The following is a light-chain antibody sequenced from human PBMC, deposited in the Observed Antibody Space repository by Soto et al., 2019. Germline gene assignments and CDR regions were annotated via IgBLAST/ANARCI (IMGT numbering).Light chain of an antibody. Sequence: DIQMTQSPSTLSASVGDRVTITRRASQSIGTWLAWYQQKPGKAPKLLIYDASSLESGVPSRFSGSGSGTEFTLTISSLQPDDFATYYCQQYTSYSWTFGQGTKVEIK. CDR3: QQYTSYSWT. V-gene: IGKV1-5*01. CDR2: DAS. J-gene: IGKJ1*01. CDR1: QSIGTW.